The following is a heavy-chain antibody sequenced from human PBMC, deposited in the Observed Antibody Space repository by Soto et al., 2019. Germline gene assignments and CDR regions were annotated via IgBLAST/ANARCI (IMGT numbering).Heavy chain of an antibody. CDR2: INAGNGNT. CDR3: ARDLDTAMARVPLGYCYGMDV. D-gene: IGHD5-18*01. V-gene: IGHV1-3*05. CDR1: GYTFTSYA. Sequence: QVQLVQSGAEEKKPGASVKVSCKASGYTFTSYAMHWVRQAPGQRLEWMGRINAGNGNTKYSQKFQGRVTITRDTSASTADMELSSLGSEDTAVDYWARDLDTAMARVPLGYCYGMDVWGQGTTVTVSS. J-gene: IGHJ6*02.